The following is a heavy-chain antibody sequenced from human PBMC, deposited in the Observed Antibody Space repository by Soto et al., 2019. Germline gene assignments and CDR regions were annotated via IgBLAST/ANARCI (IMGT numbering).Heavy chain of an antibody. CDR1: GCSISSYY. J-gene: IGHJ4*02. V-gene: IGHV4-59*01. Sequence: SETLSLTCTFSGCSISSYYWSWIRQPPGKGLEWIGYIYYSGSTNYNPSLKSRVTISVDTSKNQFSLKLSSVTAADTAVYYCARGPRYSSSWYGWSFDYWGQGTLVTVSS. D-gene: IGHD6-13*01. CDR3: ARGPRYSSSWYGWSFDY. CDR2: IYYSGST.